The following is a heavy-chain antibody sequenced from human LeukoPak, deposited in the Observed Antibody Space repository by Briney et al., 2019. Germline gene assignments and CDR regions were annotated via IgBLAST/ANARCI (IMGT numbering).Heavy chain of an antibody. CDR1: GFSINSYW. CDR3: ARERYGSGTKYYYYGMDV. J-gene: IGHJ6*02. CDR2: IKEDGSQQ. Sequence: GRALRLSCAASGFSINSYWMSWVRQAPGKRLEWAANIKEDGSQQKYVDSVRGRFTISRDNAKNSLYLQMNSLRAEDTAVYYCARERYGSGTKYYYYGMDVWGQGTTVTVSS. V-gene: IGHV3-7*01. D-gene: IGHD3-10*01.